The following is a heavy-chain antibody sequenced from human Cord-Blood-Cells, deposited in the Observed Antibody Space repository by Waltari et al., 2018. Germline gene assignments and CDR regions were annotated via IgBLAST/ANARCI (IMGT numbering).Heavy chain of an antibody. Sequence: QVQLQESGPGLVKPSETLSLTCTVPGGSISSYYWIWIRQPPGKGLEWIGYIYYSGSTNYNPSLKSRVTISVDTSKNQFSLKLSSVTAADTAVYYCARWVPYYFDYWGQGTLVTVSS. CDR2: IYYSGST. J-gene: IGHJ4*02. CDR3: ARWVPYYFDY. V-gene: IGHV4-59*01. D-gene: IGHD1-1*01. CDR1: GGSISSYY.